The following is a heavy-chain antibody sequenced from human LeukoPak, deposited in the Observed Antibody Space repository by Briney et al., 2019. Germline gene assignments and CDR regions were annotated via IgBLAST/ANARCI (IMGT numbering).Heavy chain of an antibody. J-gene: IGHJ4*02. Sequence: PSETLSLTCTVSGGSISSYYWSWIRQPPGKGLEWIGYIYYSGSTNYNPSLKSRVTISVDTSKNQFSLKLSSVTAADTAVYYCARVGIVVVPAAIPHFDYWGQGTLVTVPS. V-gene: IGHV4-59*01. CDR2: IYYSGST. CDR3: ARVGIVVVPAAIPHFDY. D-gene: IGHD2-2*01. CDR1: GGSISSYY.